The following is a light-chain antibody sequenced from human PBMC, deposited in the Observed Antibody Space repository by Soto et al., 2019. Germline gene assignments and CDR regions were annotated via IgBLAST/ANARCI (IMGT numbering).Light chain of an antibody. CDR3: EYYGTSIT. J-gene: IGKJ4*01. Sequence: EIVLTQSPGTLSLSPGERVTLSCRASQSIDNNHLAWYQQKPGQAPRLLIHGTSNRATGIPDRFSGSGSGTDFTLTFSRLVPEDFAVYYCEYYGTSITFGGGTKVDIK. CDR2: GTS. V-gene: IGKV3-20*01. CDR1: QSIDNNH.